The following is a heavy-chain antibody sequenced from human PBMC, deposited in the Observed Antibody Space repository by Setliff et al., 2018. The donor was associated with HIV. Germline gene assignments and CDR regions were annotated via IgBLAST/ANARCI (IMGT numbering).Heavy chain of an antibody. CDR2: IYTSGST. CDR1: GGSISSGSYY. Sequence: SETLSLTCTVSGGSISSGSYYWSWIRQPAGKGLEWIGRIYTSGSTNYNPSLKSRVTISVDTSKNQFSLKLSSVTAADTAVYYCAREIVNDYNFWSGYYYYYYGIDVWGQGTTVTVSS. CDR3: AREIVNDYNFWSGYYYYYYGIDV. V-gene: IGHV4-61*02. J-gene: IGHJ6*02. D-gene: IGHD3-3*01.